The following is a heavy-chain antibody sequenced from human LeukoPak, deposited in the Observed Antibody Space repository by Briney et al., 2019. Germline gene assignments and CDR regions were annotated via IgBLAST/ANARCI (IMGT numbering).Heavy chain of an antibody. Sequence: GGSLRLSCVASGFSFSSYEMNWFRQAPGKGLEWVSGISGNGGEVYYADSVKGRFTISRDNSKNTLDLQMNSLRGEDTAVYFCAKRDYSDSSGYASLFDHWGQGTLATVSP. CDR1: GFSFSSYE. D-gene: IGHD3-22*01. CDR3: AKRDYSDSSGYASLFDH. J-gene: IGHJ4*02. V-gene: IGHV3-23*01. CDR2: ISGNGGEV.